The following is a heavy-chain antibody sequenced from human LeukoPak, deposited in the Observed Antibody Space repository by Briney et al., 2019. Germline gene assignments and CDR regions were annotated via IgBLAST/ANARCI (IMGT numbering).Heavy chain of an antibody. CDR3: ARQSVESLDF. CDR2: IHPGDSDV. CDR1: GYSFSTYW. V-gene: IGHV5-51*01. J-gene: IGHJ4*02. D-gene: IGHD4-23*01. Sequence: GESLKISCKGSGYSFSTYWIAWVRQMPGKGLEWMGIIHPGDSDVRYSPSFQGQVTISADRSINTAYLQWSRLKASDTAMYYCARQSVESLDFWGQGSLVTVSS.